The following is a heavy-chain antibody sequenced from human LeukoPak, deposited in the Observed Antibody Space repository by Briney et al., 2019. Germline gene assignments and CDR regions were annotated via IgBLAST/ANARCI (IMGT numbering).Heavy chain of an antibody. CDR2: INAGNGNT. V-gene: IGHV1-3*01. CDR1: GYTFTSYA. D-gene: IGHD2-2*01. Sequence: GASVKVSCKASGYTFTSYAMHWVRQAPGQRLEWMGWINAGNGNTKYSQKFQGRVTITRDTSASTAYRELSSLRSEDTAVYYCARGIVVVPAAPNWFDPWGQGTLVTVSS. J-gene: IGHJ5*02. CDR3: ARGIVVVPAAPNWFDP.